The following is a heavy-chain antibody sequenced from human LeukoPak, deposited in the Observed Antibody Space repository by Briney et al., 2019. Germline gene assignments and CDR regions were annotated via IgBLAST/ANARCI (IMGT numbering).Heavy chain of an antibody. CDR3: ARGSITMIAFDY. V-gene: IGHV4-34*01. CDR1: GGSFSDYY. CDR2: INHSGST. D-gene: IGHD3-22*01. J-gene: IGHJ4*02. Sequence: SETLSLTCAVYGGSFSDYYWSWIRQPPGKGLEWIGEINHSGSTNYNPSLKSRVTISVDTSKNQFSLKLSSVTAADTAVYYCARGSITMIAFDYWGQGTLVTVS.